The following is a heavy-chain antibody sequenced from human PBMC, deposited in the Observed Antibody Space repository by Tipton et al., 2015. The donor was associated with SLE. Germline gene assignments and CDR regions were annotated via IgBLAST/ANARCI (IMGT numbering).Heavy chain of an antibody. D-gene: IGHD2-15*01. CDR3: ARPLGYCRGSTCYTDAFDF. CDR1: GYSFTSDY. J-gene: IGHJ3*01. CDR2: INPGDSHT. Sequence: QLVQSGTEVKKPGESLRISCKGSGYSFTSDYIAWVRQMPGTGLEWMGIINPGDSHTRYSPSFQGQVTISADKSISTASLQWHSLKASDTAMYYCARPLGYCRGSTCYTDAFDFWGQGTMVTVS. V-gene: IGHV5-51*03.